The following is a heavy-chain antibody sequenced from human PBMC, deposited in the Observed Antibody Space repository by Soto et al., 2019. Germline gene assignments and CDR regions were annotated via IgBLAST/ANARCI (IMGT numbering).Heavy chain of an antibody. V-gene: IGHV4-34*01. Sequence: PSETLSLTCAVYGGSFSGYYWSWIRQPPGKGLEWIGEINHSGSTNYNPSLKSRVTISVDTSKNQFSLKLSSVTAADTAVYYCARFEVQIYYYGMDVWGQGTTVTVSS. J-gene: IGHJ6*02. CDR1: GGSFSGYY. D-gene: IGHD3-9*01. CDR3: ARFEVQIYYYGMDV. CDR2: INHSGST.